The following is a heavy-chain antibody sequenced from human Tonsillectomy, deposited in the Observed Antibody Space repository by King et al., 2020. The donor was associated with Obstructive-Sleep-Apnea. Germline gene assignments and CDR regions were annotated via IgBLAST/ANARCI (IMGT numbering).Heavy chain of an antibody. J-gene: IGHJ4*02. CDR2: IYHSGFT. D-gene: IGHD7-27*01. Sequence: QLQESGPGLVRPSQNLSLTCNVSGDSISSDDYYWSWIRQPPGKGLEWIGYIYHSGFTNYKPSLKNRVTISVDTSKNQFSLKLNSATAADTAVYYCARHGLGTTSFDYWGQGTLVTVSS. V-gene: IGHV4-30-4*01. CDR1: GDSISSDDYY. CDR3: ARHGLGTTSFDY.